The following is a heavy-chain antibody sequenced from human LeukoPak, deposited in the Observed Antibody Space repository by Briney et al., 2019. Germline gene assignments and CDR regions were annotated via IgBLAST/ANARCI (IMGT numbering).Heavy chain of an antibody. CDR3: ARARVLRSRRDYYYYMDV. V-gene: IGHV1-8*01. J-gene: IGHJ6*03. CDR2: MNPNSGNT. CDR1: GYTFTSYD. D-gene: IGHD3-3*01. Sequence: ASVKVSCKASGYTFTSYDINWVRQATGQGLEWMGWMNPNSGNTGYAQKFQGRVTMTRNTSISTAYMELSSLRSEDTAVYYCARARVLRSRRDYYYYMDVWGKGTTVTISS.